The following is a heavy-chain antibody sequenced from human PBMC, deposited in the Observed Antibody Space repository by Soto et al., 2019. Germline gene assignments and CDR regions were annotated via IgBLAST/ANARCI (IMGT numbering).Heavy chain of an antibody. CDR3: ARSGVDYGDYWYFDL. D-gene: IGHD4-17*01. CDR1: GFSFTNYW. Sequence: VQLVESGGGLVQPGGSLRLSCAVSGFSFTNYWMSWVRQAPGKGLEWVANIKQDGSEKYYVDSVKGRFTISRDNAKNSLYLQMNSLRAEDTAVYYCARSGVDYGDYWYFDLWGRGTLVTVSS. V-gene: IGHV3-7*01. J-gene: IGHJ2*01. CDR2: IKQDGSEK.